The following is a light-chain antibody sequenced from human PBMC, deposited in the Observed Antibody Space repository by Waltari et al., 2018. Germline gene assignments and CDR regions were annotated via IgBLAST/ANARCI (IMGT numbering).Light chain of an antibody. Sequence: QSALTHPASVSGSPGQAIIISCTGTGSDVGGYAYVSWYQQYPGTAPRLILSNVYTRPSGVSNRFSGSKSDNTASVTSSGRQAEDESVYYCSSYTSSGVVFGGGTKLTVL. V-gene: IGLV2-14*01. J-gene: IGLJ2*01. CDR2: NVY. CDR3: SSYTSSGVV. CDR1: GSDVGGYAY.